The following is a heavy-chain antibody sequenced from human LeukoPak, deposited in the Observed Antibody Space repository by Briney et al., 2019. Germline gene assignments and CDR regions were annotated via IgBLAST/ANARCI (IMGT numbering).Heavy chain of an antibody. Sequence: SETLSLTCTVSGGSISSSSYYWGWIRQPPGKGLEWVRSIYYSGSTYYNPSLKSRVTISVDTSKNQFPLKLSSVTAADTAVYYCAREGGSYYFFDYWGQGTLVTVSS. D-gene: IGHD1-26*01. CDR2: IYYSGST. CDR3: AREGGSYYFFDY. CDR1: GGSISSSSYY. J-gene: IGHJ4*02. V-gene: IGHV4-39*06.